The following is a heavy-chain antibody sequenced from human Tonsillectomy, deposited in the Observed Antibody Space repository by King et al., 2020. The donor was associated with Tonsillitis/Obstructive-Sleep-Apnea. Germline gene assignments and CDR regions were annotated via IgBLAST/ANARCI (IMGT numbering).Heavy chain of an antibody. V-gene: IGHV3-49*03. D-gene: IGHD4-11*01. J-gene: IGHJ4*02. Sequence: VQLVESGGGLVQPGRSLTLSCTASGFTFGDYAMTWFRRAPGKGLEWVGFIRSNTYGGTTEYAASVKGRFTISRDDSRSIAYLQMNSLKTEDTAVYYCTRVGLMTTVNYFDYWGQGTLVTVSS. CDR1: GFTFGDYA. CDR3: TRVGLMTTVNYFDY. CDR2: IRSNTYGGTT.